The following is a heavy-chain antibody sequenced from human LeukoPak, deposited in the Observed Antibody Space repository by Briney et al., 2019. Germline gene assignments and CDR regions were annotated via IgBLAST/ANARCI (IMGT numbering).Heavy chain of an antibody. Sequence: SQTLSLTCTVSGGSISSGSYYWSWIRQPAGKGLEWIGRIYTSGSTNYNPSLKSRVTISVDTSKNQFSLKQSSVTAADTAVYYCARDNQGVGAGPNYWGQGTLVTVSS. D-gene: IGHD1-26*01. J-gene: IGHJ4*02. CDR2: IYTSGST. CDR3: ARDNQGVGAGPNY. V-gene: IGHV4-61*02. CDR1: GGSISSGSYY.